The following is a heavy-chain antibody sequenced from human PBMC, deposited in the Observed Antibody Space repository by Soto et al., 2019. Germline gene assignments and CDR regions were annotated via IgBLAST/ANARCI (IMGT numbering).Heavy chain of an antibody. CDR3: ARKRGTTVTTRYFQH. CDR1: GGSFSGYY. J-gene: IGHJ1*01. D-gene: IGHD4-17*01. V-gene: IGHV4-34*01. Sequence: QVQLQQWGAGLLKPSETLSLTCAVYGGSFSGYYWSWIRQPPGKGLEWIGEINHSGSTKYNPSLKSRGTISVDTSKNQFSLKLSSVTAADTAVYYCARKRGTTVTTRYFQHWGQGTLVTVSS. CDR2: INHSGST.